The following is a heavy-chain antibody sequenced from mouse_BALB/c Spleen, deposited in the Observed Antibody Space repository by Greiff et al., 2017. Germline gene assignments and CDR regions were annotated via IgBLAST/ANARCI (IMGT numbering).Heavy chain of an antibody. Sequence: EVMFVESGGGLVKPGGSLKLSCAASGFAFSSYDMSWVRQTPEKRLEWVAYISSGGGSTYYPDTVKGRFTISRDNAKSTLYLQMSSLKSEDTAMYYCARHAITTGAWFADWGQGTLVTVSA. CDR1: GFAFSSYD. V-gene: IGHV5-12-1*01. D-gene: IGHD2-4*01. CDR3: ARHAITTGAWFAD. CDR2: ISSGGGST. J-gene: IGHJ3*01.